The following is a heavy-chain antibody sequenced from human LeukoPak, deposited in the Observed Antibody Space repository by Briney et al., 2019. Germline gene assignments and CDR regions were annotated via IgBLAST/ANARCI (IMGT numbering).Heavy chain of an antibody. CDR3: AKGLGYGDYVGTIVRDAFDI. Sequence: GGSLRLSCAASGFTFSSYSMNWVRQAPGKGLEWVSSISSSSSYIYYADSVKGRFTISRDNAKNSLYLQMNSLRAEDTALYYCAKGLGYGDYVGTIVRDAFDIWGQGTMVTVSS. V-gene: IGHV3-21*04. D-gene: IGHD4-17*01. CDR1: GFTFSSYS. CDR2: ISSSSSYI. J-gene: IGHJ3*02.